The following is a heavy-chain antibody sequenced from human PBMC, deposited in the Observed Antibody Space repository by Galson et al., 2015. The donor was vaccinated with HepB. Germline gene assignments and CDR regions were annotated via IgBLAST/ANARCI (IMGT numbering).Heavy chain of an antibody. J-gene: IGHJ1*01. V-gene: IGHV3-33*01. D-gene: IGHD3-10*01. CDR3: ARGFGGWPEYFQH. Sequence: SLRLSCAASGFTFSSYGMHWVRQAPGKGLEWVAVIWYDGSNKYYADSVKGRFTISRDNSKNTLYLQMNSLRAEDTAVYYCARGFGGWPEYFQHWGQGTLVTVSS. CDR1: GFTFSSYG. CDR2: IWYDGSNK.